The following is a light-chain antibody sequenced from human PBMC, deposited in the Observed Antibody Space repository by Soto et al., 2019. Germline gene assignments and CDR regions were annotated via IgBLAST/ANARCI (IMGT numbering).Light chain of an antibody. CDR2: DVS. CDR3: CSYAGSYTFV. V-gene: IGLV2-11*01. CDR1: SSDVGGYNY. Sequence: QSVLTQPRSVSGSPGQSVTISCTGTSSDVGGYNYVSWYQQHPGKAPKLMIYDVSKRPSGVPDRFSGSKSGNTASLTISGLQAEDEADYYCCSYAGSYTFVVGGGTQLTVL. J-gene: IGLJ3*02.